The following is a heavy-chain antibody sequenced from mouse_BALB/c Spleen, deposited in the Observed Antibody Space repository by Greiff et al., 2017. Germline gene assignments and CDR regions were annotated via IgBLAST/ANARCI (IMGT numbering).Heavy chain of an antibody. J-gene: IGHJ1*01. Sequence: EVKLMESGGGLVKPGGSLKLSCAASGFTFSSYTMSWVRQTPEKRLEWVATISSGGSYTYYPDSVKGRFTISRDNAKNTLYLQMSSLKSEDTAMYYCTRDDYRYDYWYFDVWGAGTTVTVSS. V-gene: IGHV5-6-4*01. CDR2: ISSGGSYT. D-gene: IGHD2-14*01. CDR1: GFTFSSYT. CDR3: TRDDYRYDYWYFDV.